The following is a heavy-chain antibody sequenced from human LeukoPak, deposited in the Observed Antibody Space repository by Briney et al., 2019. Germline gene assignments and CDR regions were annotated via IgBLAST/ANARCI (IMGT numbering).Heavy chain of an antibody. CDR2: INADNGNK. V-gene: IGHV1-3*03. CDR1: GFTFTSYT. J-gene: IGHJ6*03. Sequence: AAVKVSCKAPGFTFTSYTIHWVRQAPGQRLECMGCINADNGNKKYSQELQDRVTLTRDTSASIGYMELSSLRSEDMGVYYCARARYESRIWPKSRYDYYHYMDVWGKGTTVTVSS. CDR3: ARARYESRIWPKSRYDYYHYMDV. D-gene: IGHD3-3*01.